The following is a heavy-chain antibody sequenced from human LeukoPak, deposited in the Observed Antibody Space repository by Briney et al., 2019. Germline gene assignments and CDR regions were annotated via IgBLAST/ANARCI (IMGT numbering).Heavy chain of an antibody. J-gene: IGHJ3*01. V-gene: IGHV3-53*01. CDR1: GFTVSSNY. CDR3: AREGSGRTAYNDGLDV. CDR2: IYSGGST. Sequence: GGSLRLSCAASGFTVSSNYMSWVRQAPGKGLEWVSVIYSGGSTYYADSVKGRFTISRGNSKNTLYLQLNSLRAEDTAVYYCAREGSGRTAYNDGLDVWGQGTMVTVSS. D-gene: IGHD3-10*01.